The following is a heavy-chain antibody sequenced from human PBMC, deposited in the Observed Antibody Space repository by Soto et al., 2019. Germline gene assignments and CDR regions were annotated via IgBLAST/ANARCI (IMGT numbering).Heavy chain of an antibody. V-gene: IGHV3-23*01. Sequence: GSLRLSCAASGFTFSSYAMSWVRQAPGKGLEWVSAISGSGGSTYYADSVKGRFTISRDNSKNTLYLQMNSLRAEDTAVYYCAKGSSQLGYFDYWGQGTLVTVSS. CDR3: AKGSSQLGYFDY. CDR1: GFTFSSYA. J-gene: IGHJ4*02. CDR2: ISGSGGST. D-gene: IGHD6-6*01.